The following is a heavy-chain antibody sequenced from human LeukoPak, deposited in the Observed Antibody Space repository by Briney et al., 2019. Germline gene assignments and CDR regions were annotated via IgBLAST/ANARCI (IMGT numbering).Heavy chain of an antibody. CDR1: GGTFNNYA. J-gene: IGHJ3*02. D-gene: IGHD6-19*01. V-gene: IGHV1-69*13. CDR3: ARDQAVAGTTDAFDI. CDR2: IIPIFGKA. Sequence: ASVKVSCKASGGTFNNYAIYWVRQAPGQGLEWMGGIIPIFGKAKYAQKFQGRVTITADESTSTACMELSSLRSEDTAVYYCARDQAVAGTTDAFDIWGQGTMVTVSS.